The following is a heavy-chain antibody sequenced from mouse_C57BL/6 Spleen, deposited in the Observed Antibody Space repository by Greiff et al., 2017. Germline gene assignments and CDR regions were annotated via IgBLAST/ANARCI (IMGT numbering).Heavy chain of an antibody. CDR1: GFTFTDYG. CDR3: ARIHYDCEDYFDY. D-gene: IGHD2-4*01. CDR2: ISSGSSTI. J-gene: IGHJ2*01. V-gene: IGHV5-17*01. Sequence: EVQLVESGGGLVKPGGSLKLSCAASGFTFTDYGMHWVRQAPEKGLEWVAYISSGSSTIYYADKVKGRFTISRDNDKKTLVMEMTSLTSEDTAMYYCARIHYDCEDYFDYWGKGTTLTVSS.